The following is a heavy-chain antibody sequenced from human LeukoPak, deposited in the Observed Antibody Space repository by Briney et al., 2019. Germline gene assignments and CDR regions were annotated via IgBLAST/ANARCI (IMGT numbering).Heavy chain of an antibody. CDR1: GFTFINSA. D-gene: IGHD3-10*01. CDR3: AVGYYYGSGTPGMDV. V-gene: IGHV1-58*02. Sequence: SVKVSCKASGFTFINSAMQWVRQARGQRLEWIGWIVVRSGNTNYAQKFQEGVTITRDMSTSTAYMELSSLRSEDTAVYYCAVGYYYGSGTPGMDVWGKGTTVTVSS. J-gene: IGHJ6*03. CDR2: IVVRSGNT.